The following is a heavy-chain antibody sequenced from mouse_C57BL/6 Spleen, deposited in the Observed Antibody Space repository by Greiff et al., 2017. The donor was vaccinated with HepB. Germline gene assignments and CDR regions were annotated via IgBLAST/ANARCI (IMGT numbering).Heavy chain of an antibody. V-gene: IGHV1-61*01. CDR1: GFPFTSYW. CDR2: IYPSDSET. Sequence: QPPGAELVRPGSSVKLFCQASGFPFTSYWKEWVKQRPGQGLGWIGNIYPSDSETHYNQKFKDKATLTVDKYTSTAYMQRSRLTSEDSAVYDCATGDDWGQGTTLTVSS. J-gene: IGHJ2*01. CDR3: ATGDD.